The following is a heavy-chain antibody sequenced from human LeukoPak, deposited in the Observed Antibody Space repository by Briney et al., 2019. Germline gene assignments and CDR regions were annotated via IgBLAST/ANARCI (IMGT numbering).Heavy chain of an antibody. CDR3: AKEMSGGSYFDDSYFDY. CDR2: IRYDGSNK. V-gene: IGHV3-30*02. Sequence: GGSLRLSCAASGFTFSSYGMHWVRQAPGKGLEWVAFIRYDGSNKYYADSVKGRFTISRDNSKNTLYLQMNSLRAEDTAVYYCAKEMSGGSYFDDSYFDYWGQGTLVTVSS. CDR1: GFTFSSYG. D-gene: IGHD1-26*01. J-gene: IGHJ4*02.